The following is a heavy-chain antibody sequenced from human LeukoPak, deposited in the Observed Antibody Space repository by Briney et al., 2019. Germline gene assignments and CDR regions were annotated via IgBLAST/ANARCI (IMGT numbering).Heavy chain of an antibody. Sequence: GGSLRLSCSASGFTFSNYWMSWVRQAPGKGLEWVANIKQDESEKYYVDSVKGRFTISRDNAKSSLYLQMNSLRAEDTAVYYCARALDSSSSRYQAFEEWGQGTLVTVS. CDR2: IKQDESEK. J-gene: IGHJ4*02. CDR1: GFTFSNYW. D-gene: IGHD2-2*01. V-gene: IGHV3-7*01. CDR3: ARALDSSSSRYQAFEE.